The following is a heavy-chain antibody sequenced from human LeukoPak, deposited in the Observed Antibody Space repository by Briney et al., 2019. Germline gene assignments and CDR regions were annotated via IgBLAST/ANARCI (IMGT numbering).Heavy chain of an antibody. CDR2: MNPNSGNT. Sequence: GASVKVSCKASGYTFTSYDINWVRQATGQGLEWMGWMNPNSGNTGYAQKFQGRVTMTSNTSISTAYMELSSLRSEDTAVYYCARPVGHRRASSRIAAGYWGQGTLVTVSP. CDR3: ARPVGHRRASSRIAAGY. V-gene: IGHV1-8*01. J-gene: IGHJ4*02. CDR1: GYTFTSYD. D-gene: IGHD6-25*01.